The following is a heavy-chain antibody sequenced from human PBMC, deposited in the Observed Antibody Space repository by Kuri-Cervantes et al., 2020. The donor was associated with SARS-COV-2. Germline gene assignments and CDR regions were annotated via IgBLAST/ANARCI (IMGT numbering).Heavy chain of an antibody. J-gene: IGHJ4*02. CDR1: GFTFSSYA. CDR3: TRESYRWNVGFDF. V-gene: IGHV3-64*04. D-gene: IGHD1-1*01. CDR2: ISSNGGST. Sequence: GESLKISCAASGFTFSSYAMHWVRQAPGKGLEYVSAISSNGGSTYYGDSVKGRFTISRDNSNNILYLQMNNLRPEDTAVYYCTRESYRWNVGFDFWGQGTLVTVSS.